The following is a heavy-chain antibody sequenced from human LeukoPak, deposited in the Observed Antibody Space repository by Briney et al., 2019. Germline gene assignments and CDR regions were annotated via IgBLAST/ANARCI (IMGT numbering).Heavy chain of an antibody. CDR2: INPNSGGT. CDR1: GYTFTVYY. D-gene: IGHD2-2*01. Sequence: ASVKVSCKASGYTFTVYYMHWVRQAPGQGLEWMGWINPNSGGTNYAQKFQGRVTMTRDTSISTAYMELSRLRSDDTAVYYCARDLGEIVVVPSAYNWFDPWGQGTLVTVSS. CDR3: ARDLGEIVVVPSAYNWFDP. J-gene: IGHJ5*02. V-gene: IGHV1-2*02.